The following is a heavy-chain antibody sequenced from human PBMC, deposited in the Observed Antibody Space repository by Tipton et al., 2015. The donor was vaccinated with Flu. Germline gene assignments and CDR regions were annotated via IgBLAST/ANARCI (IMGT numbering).Heavy chain of an antibody. CDR1: GYSISSGYY. Sequence: TLSLTCAVSGYSISSGYYWGWIRQPPGKGLEWIGSIYHSGSTYYNPSLKSRVTISVDTSKNQFSLKLSSATAADTAVYYCARQERSGWFLDYWGQGTLVTVSS. CDR3: ARQERSGWFLDY. CDR2: IYHSGST. J-gene: IGHJ4*02. V-gene: IGHV4-38-2*01. D-gene: IGHD6-19*01.